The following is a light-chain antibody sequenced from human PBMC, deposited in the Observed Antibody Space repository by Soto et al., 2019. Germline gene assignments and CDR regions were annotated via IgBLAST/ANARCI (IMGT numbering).Light chain of an antibody. Sequence: QSALTQPASVSGPPGQLLTISCTGTNSDVGGYNYVSWYQQHAGKAPQLMIYDVNYRPSGVSDRFSGSKSGNTASLTISGLQAEDEADYYCTSYTSSGTLVFGTGNKLTVL. J-gene: IGLJ1*01. CDR2: DVN. CDR1: NSDVGGYNY. CDR3: TSYTSSGTLV. V-gene: IGLV2-14*03.